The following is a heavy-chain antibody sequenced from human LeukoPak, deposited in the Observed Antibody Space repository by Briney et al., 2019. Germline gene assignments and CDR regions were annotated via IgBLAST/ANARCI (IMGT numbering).Heavy chain of an antibody. Sequence: PGGSLRLSCAASGFTFSNYGMHWVRQAPCRGLEWVALIQSDGSNTYSADSVKGRFTISRDNPRNTLHLQMNRLRPEDTAVYYCAKRYCRSATCRSDMDAWGQGTTVTVSS. CDR2: IQSDGSNT. V-gene: IGHV3-30*02. D-gene: IGHD2-15*01. CDR3: AKRYCRSATCRSDMDA. J-gene: IGHJ6*02. CDR1: GFTFSNYG.